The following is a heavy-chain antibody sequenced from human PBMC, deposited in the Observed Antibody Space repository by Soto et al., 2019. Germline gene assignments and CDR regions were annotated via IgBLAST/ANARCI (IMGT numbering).Heavy chain of an antibody. D-gene: IGHD2-21*02. V-gene: IGHV4-4*07. J-gene: IGHJ5*02. CDR1: GDFISYYS. CDR3: ARDDFVLNTRAFDP. Sequence: SETLSLTCTVSGDFISYYSWAWIRQSAGKGLEWIGRVYSTGTIFYNPSLKSRATMSVDTSKNQFSLKLTSVNAADTAVYYCARDDFVLNTRAFDPWGQATLVTVSS. CDR2: VYSTGTI.